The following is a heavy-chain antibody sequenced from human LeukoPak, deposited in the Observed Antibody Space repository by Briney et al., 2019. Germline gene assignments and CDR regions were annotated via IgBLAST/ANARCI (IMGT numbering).Heavy chain of an antibody. J-gene: IGHJ4*02. CDR3: ASISTTSQPAPEEDY. CDR1: GGTFSSYA. D-gene: IGHD3-22*01. Sequence: GASVKVSCKASGGTFSSYAISWVRQAPGQGLEWMGRIIPILGIANYAQKFQGRVTITADKSTSTAYMELSSLRSEDTAVYYCASISTTSQPAPEEDYWGQGTLVTVSS. V-gene: IGHV1-69*04. CDR2: IIPILGIA.